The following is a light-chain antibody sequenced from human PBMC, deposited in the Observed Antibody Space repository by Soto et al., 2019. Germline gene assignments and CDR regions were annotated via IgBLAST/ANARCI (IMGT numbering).Light chain of an antibody. Sequence: EIVLTQSPATLSLSPGERATLSCRASQSVSSYLAWYQQKPGQAPMLLIYDASNRATGIPARFSGSGSGTDFTLAISRLEPEDFAVYYCQQRSNWPPYTFGQGTKLEIK. CDR1: QSVSSY. J-gene: IGKJ2*01. CDR2: DAS. V-gene: IGKV3-11*01. CDR3: QQRSNWPPYT.